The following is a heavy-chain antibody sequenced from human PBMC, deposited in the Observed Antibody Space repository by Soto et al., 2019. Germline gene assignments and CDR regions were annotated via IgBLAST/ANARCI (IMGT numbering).Heavy chain of an antibody. D-gene: IGHD2-2*01. Sequence: TLSLTCTVSGGSISSGGYYWSWIRQHPGKGLEWIGYIYYSGSTYYNPSLKSRVTISVDTSKNQFSLKLSSVTAADTAVYYCARGGFQGSSTSCPDYWGQGTLVTVSS. V-gene: IGHV4-31*03. J-gene: IGHJ4*02. CDR1: GGSISSGGYY. CDR2: IYYSGST. CDR3: ARGGFQGSSTSCPDY.